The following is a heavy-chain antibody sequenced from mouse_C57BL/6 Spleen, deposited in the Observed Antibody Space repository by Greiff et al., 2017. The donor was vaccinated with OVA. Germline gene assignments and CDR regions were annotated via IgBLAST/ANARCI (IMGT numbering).Heavy chain of an antibody. CDR2: IDPETGGT. D-gene: IGHD1-1*01. CDR3: TRNYGSPDYFDY. J-gene: IGHJ2*01. CDR1: GYTFTDYE. V-gene: IGHV1-15*01. Sequence: VKLMESGAELVRPGASVTLSCKASGYTFTDYEMHWVKQTPVHGLEWIGAIDPETGGTAYNQKFKGKAILTADKSSSTAYMELRSLTSEDSAVYYCTRNYGSPDYFDYWGQGTTLTVSS.